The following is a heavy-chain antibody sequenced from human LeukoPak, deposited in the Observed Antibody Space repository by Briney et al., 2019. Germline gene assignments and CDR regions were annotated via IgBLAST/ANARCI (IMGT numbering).Heavy chain of an antibody. V-gene: IGHV3-11*04. CDR1: GFTFSDYY. D-gene: IGHD3-22*01. CDR2: ISSSGSTI. J-gene: IGHJ5*02. CDR3: IGPYYYASSGVA. Sequence: GGSLRLSCAASGFTFSDYYMSWIRQAPGKGLEWVSYISSSGSTIYYADSVKGRFTISRDNAKNSLYLQMDSLRAEDTAVYYCIGPYYYASSGVAWGQGTLVTVSS.